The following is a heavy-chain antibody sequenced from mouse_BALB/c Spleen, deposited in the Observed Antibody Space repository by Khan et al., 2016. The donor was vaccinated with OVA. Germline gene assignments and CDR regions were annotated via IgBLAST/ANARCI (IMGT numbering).Heavy chain of an antibody. CDR2: INPSSGYA. J-gene: IGHJ3*01. CDR3: AREGAYYRSDGWFAY. Sequence: QMQLEESGAELARPGASVRMSCKASGYTLTTYTMHWIKQRPGQGLEWIGYINPSSGYANYNQKFKDKATLTADKSSSTAYMQLSSLTSEDSAVYYCAREGAYYRSDGWFAYWGQGTLVTVSA. V-gene: IGHV1-4*01. D-gene: IGHD2-14*01. CDR1: GYTLTTYT.